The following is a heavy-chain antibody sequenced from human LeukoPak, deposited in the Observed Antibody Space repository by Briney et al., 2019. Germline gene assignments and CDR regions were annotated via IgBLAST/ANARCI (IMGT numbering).Heavy chain of an antibody. CDR3: AKDGAAIEYSSSSGWFDP. CDR1: GGSISGGRYY. V-gene: IGHV3-23*01. Sequence: PSETLSLTCTVSGGSISGGRYYLAWIRQPPGKGLEWVSAISGSGGSTYYADSVKGRFTISRDNSKNTLYLQMNSLRAEDTAVYYCAKDGAAIEYSSSSGWFDPWGQGTLVTVSS. D-gene: IGHD6-6*01. CDR2: ISGSGGST. J-gene: IGHJ5*02.